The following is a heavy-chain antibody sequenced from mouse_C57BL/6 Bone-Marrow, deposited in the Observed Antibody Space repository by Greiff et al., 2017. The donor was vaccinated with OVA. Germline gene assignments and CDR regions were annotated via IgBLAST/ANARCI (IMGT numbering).Heavy chain of an antibody. D-gene: IGHD1-1*01. Sequence: QVQLQQSGAELARPGASVKLSCKASGYTFTSYGISWVQQRTGQGLEWIGEIYPRRGNTYYNEKFKGKATLPADKSSSTAYMERRSLTSEDAAVYFCARERDITTVVAKDYAMDDWGQGTSVTVSS. CDR3: ARERDITTVVAKDYAMDD. J-gene: IGHJ4*01. CDR2: IYPRRGNT. V-gene: IGHV1-81*01. CDR1: GYTFTSYG.